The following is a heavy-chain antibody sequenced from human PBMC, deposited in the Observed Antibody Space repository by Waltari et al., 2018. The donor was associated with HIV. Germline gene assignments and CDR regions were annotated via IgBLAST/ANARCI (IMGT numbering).Heavy chain of an antibody. CDR3: ARDLAYYYGSGSYFVDYYGMDV. D-gene: IGHD3-10*01. CDR1: GYTFTSYA. J-gene: IGHJ6*02. V-gene: IGHV1-3*01. Sequence: QVQLVQSGAEVKKPGASVKVSCKASGYTFTSYAMNWVRQAPVPLLECMGWINAGNGNTKYSQKFQGRVTITRDTSASTAYMELSSLRSEDTAVYYCARDLAYYYGSGSYFVDYYGMDVWGQGTTVTVSS. CDR2: INAGNGNT.